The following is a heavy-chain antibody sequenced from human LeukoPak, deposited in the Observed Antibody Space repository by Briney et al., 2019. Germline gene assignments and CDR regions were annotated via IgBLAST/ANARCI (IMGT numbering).Heavy chain of an antibody. CDR3: ARSDILTGLGDY. J-gene: IGHJ4*02. D-gene: IGHD3-9*01. V-gene: IGHV1-2*02. CDR1: GYTFTSYY. Sequence: GASVKVSCKASGYTFTSYYMHWVRQAPGQGLEWMGWMNPNSGNTGYAQKFQGRVTMTRDTSISTAYMELSRLRSDDTAVYYCARSDILTGLGDYWGQGTLVTVSS. CDR2: MNPNSGNT.